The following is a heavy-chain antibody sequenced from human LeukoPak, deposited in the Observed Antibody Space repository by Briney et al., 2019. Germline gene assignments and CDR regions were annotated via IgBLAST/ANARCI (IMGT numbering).Heavy chain of an antibody. CDR2: INSDGSST. J-gene: IGHJ3*02. CDR3: AREIRWSGYSAFDI. CDR1: GFTFSSYG. D-gene: IGHD3-3*01. Sequence: PGGTLRLSCAASGFTFSSYGMSWVRQAPGKGLVWVSRINSDGSSTTYADSVKGRFTISRDNAKNTLYLQMNSLRAEDTAVYYCAREIRWSGYSAFDIWGQGTMVTVSS. V-gene: IGHV3-74*01.